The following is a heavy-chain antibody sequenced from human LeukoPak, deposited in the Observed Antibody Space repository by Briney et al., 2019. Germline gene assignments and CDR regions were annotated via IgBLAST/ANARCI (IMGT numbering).Heavy chain of an antibody. V-gene: IGHV4-59*01. CDR2: IYYSGST. D-gene: IGHD1-26*01. Sequence: SGTLSLTCTVSGGSISSYYWSWIRQPPGKGLEWIGYIYYSGSTNYNPSLKSRVTISVDTSKNQFSLKLSSVTAADTAVYYCARDGSGSYYRNWFDPWGQGTLVTVSS. CDR1: GGSISSYY. J-gene: IGHJ5*02. CDR3: ARDGSGSYYRNWFDP.